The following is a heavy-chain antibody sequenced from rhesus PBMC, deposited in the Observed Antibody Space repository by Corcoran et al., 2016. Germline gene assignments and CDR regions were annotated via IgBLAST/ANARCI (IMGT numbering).Heavy chain of an antibody. J-gene: IGHJ4*01. CDR2: ITYSVSP. CDR3: ARVGGTVTTLFDY. CDR1: GYSISGYY. D-gene: IGHD4-23*01. Sequence: QVQLQESGPGLVKPSENLSLTCAVSGYSISGYYWSWIRQAPGKGLEWIGYITYSVSPSYNPSLKRRFTIASDTSKNQFSLKLSSVSAAYTAVYYCARVGGTVTTLFDYWGQGVLVTVSS. V-gene: IGHV4-122*02.